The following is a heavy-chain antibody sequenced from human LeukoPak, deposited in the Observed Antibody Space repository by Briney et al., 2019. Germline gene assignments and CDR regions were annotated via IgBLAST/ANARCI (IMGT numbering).Heavy chain of an antibody. V-gene: IGHV3-15*07. Sequence: GGSLRLSCAASGFTFSSYSMNWVRQAPGKGLEWVGRIKPKTDGETTEYAAPVKDRFFISRDDSKSMMYLQMNSLKTEDTAVYYCITPLPYSAQGGQGTLVTVSS. D-gene: IGHD2-21*01. CDR2: IKPKTDGETT. CDR3: ITPLPYSAQ. J-gene: IGHJ4*02. CDR1: GFTFSSYS.